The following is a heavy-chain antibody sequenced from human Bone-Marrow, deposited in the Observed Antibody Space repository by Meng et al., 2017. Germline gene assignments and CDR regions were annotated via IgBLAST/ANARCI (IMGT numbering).Heavy chain of an antibody. V-gene: IGHV4-34*01. J-gene: IGHJ2*01. D-gene: IGHD4-17*01. CDR3: ARGRVTTVTTPNWYFDL. Sequence: QVQLQQWGAGLLQPSETLSPTCAVYGGSFSGYYWSWLRQPPGKGLEWIGEINHSGSTNYNPSLKSRVTISVDTSKNQFSLKLSSVTAADTAVYYCARGRVTTVTTPNWYFDLWGRGTLVTVSS. CDR2: INHSGST. CDR1: GGSFSGYY.